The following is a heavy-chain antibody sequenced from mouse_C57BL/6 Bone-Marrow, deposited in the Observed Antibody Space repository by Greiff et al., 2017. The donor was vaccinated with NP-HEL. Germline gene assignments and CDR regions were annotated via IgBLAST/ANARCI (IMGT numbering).Heavy chain of an antibody. D-gene: IGHD2-4*01. CDR1: GYAFTNYL. CDR2: INPGSGGT. Sequence: VQLQQSGAELVRPGTSVKVSCKASGYAFTNYLIEWVKQRSGQGLEWIGVINPGSGGTNYNEKFKGKATLTADKSSSTAYMQLSSLTSEDSAVYFCARAPSTMRYFDYWGQGTTLTVSS. CDR3: ARAPSTMRYFDY. V-gene: IGHV1-54*01. J-gene: IGHJ2*01.